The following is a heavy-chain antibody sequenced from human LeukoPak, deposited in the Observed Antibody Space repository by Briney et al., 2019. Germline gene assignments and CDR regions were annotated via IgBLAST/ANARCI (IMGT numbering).Heavy chain of an antibody. J-gene: IGHJ6*02. CDR2: INHSGST. CDR1: GGSFSGYY. V-gene: IGHV4-34*01. CDR3: AREVVVAAMYDYYYGMDV. D-gene: IGHD2-15*01. Sequence: SETLSLTCAVYGGSFSGYYWSWIRQPPGKGLEWIGEINHSGSTNYNPSLKSRVTISVDTSKNQFSLKQSSVTAADTAVYYCAREVVVAAMYDYYYGMDVWGQGTTVTVSS.